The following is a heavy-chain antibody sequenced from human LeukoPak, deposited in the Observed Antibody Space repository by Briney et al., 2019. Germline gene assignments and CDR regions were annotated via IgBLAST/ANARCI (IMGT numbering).Heavy chain of an antibody. CDR1: RRSISSNY. Sequence: SETLSLTCTVCRRSISSNYWTWLRQPAGKGLEWIGRIYSTGSTNYNPSLKSRVTMSVDTSKNQFSLKLSSVAAEPKAVYHRARECTTTSCPYNNMDVWGQGTTVTVSS. V-gene: IGHV4-4*07. D-gene: IGHD2-2*01. CDR2: IYSTGST. CDR3: ARECTTTSCPYNNMDV. J-gene: IGHJ6*02.